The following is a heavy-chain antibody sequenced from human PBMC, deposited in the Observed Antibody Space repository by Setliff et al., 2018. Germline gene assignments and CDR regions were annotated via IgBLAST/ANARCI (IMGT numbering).Heavy chain of an antibody. CDR1: GYSISGGYI. D-gene: IGHD2-21*02. V-gene: IGHV4-38-2*02. CDR3: ARDLGHGGDSDY. CDR2: IGHTGSI. Sequence: PSETLSLTCTVSGYSISGGYIWGWIRQPPGKGLEWVGNIGHTGSINYNPSLKSRLTISRDTSKNQVSLKLNSVTATDTAVYYCARDLGHGGDSDYWGQGILVTVSS. J-gene: IGHJ4*02.